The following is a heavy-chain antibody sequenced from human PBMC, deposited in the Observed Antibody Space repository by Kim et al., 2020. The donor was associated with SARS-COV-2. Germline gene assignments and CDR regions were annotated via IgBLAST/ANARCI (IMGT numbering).Heavy chain of an antibody. CDR3: ARVSGEVQQWLVRWYFDL. D-gene: IGHD6-19*01. CDR2: IIPIFGTA. J-gene: IGHJ2*01. Sequence: SVKVSCKASGGTFSSYAISWVRQAPGQGLEWMGGIIPIFGTANYAQKFQGRVTITADESTSTAYMELSSLRSEDTAVYYCARVSGEVQQWLVRWYFDLWGRGTLVTVSS. V-gene: IGHV1-69*13. CDR1: GGTFSSYA.